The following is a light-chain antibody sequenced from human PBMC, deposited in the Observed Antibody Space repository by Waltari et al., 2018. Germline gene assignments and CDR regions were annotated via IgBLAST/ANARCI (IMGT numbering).Light chain of an antibody. J-gene: IGLJ3*02. CDR1: SGHSSYA. CDR2: LNSAGSY. V-gene: IGLV4-69*01. Sequence: QLVLTQSPSSSASLGASVKLTCTLSSGHSSYAIAWHQQQPEKGPRYLMKLNSAGSYSNGDGIPDRFAGSSSGAERYLTISSLQSEDEADSYCQTWGTGIWVFGGGTELTVL. CDR3: QTWGTGIWV.